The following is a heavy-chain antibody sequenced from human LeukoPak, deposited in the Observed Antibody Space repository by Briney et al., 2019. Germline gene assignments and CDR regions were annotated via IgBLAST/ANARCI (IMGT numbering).Heavy chain of an antibody. D-gene: IGHD2-2*01. J-gene: IGHJ4*02. Sequence: ASVKVSSKASGYTFTGYYMHWVRQAPGQGLEWMGWINPNSGGTNYAQKFQGRVTMTRDTSISTAYMELSRLRSDDTAVYYCATVPRYCSSTSCHDYWGQGTLVTVSS. CDR3: ATVPRYCSSTSCHDY. V-gene: IGHV1-2*02. CDR1: GYTFTGYY. CDR2: INPNSGGT.